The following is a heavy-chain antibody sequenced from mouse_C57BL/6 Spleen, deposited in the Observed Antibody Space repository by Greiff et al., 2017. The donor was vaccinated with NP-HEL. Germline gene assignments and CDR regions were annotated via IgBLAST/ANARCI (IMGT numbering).Heavy chain of an antibody. Sequence: QVQLQQPGAELVKPGASVKLSCKASGYTFTSYWMQWVKQRPGQGLEWIGEIDPSDSYTNYNQKFKGKATLTVDTSSSTAYMQLSSLTSEDSAVYYCARGNYYGSSFWYFDYWGQGTTLTVSS. CDR2: IDPSDSYT. J-gene: IGHJ2*01. V-gene: IGHV1-50*01. CDR1: GYTFTSYW. CDR3: ARGNYYGSSFWYFDY. D-gene: IGHD1-1*01.